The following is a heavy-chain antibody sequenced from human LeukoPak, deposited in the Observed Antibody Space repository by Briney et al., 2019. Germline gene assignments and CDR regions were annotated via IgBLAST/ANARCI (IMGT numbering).Heavy chain of an antibody. CDR2: IYYSGST. CDR3: ARDRLWFGESD. V-gene: IGHV4-31*03. Sequence: SQTLSLTCTVSGGSLSSGGYYWSWIRQHPGKGLEWIGYIYYSGSTYYNPPLKSRVTISVDTSKNQFSLKLSSVTAADTAVYYCARDRLWFGESDWGQGTLVTVSS. CDR1: GGSLSSGGYY. J-gene: IGHJ4*02. D-gene: IGHD3-10*01.